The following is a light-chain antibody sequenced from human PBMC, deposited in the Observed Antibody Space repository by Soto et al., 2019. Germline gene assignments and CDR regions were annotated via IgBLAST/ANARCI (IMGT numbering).Light chain of an antibody. CDR3: QQGHTLPYT. Sequence: EIVLTQSPGTLSLSPGERATLSCRASQSVSSNYLAWYQLKPGQAPRLLIYGASSRATGIPDRFSGSGSGTEFTLTISSLQPEDFATYYCQQGHTLPYTFGQGTNLGI. CDR2: GAS. V-gene: IGKV3-20*01. CDR1: QSVSSNY. J-gene: IGKJ2*01.